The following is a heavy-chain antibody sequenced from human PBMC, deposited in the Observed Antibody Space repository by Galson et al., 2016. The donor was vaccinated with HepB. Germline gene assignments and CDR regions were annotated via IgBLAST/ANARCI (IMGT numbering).Heavy chain of an antibody. J-gene: IGHJ4*02. CDR1: GFTFSSYA. V-gene: IGHV3-64D*06. D-gene: IGHD3-16*01. CDR3: VKDRRGTYSFDD. Sequence: SLRLSCAASGFTFSSYAMHWVRQAPGKGLEYVSGINDNGGTSYYADFVKGRSTISRDNSKNTVYLQISSLRPEDTAVYKCVKDRRGTYSFDDWGQGTVVTVSS. CDR2: INDNGGTS.